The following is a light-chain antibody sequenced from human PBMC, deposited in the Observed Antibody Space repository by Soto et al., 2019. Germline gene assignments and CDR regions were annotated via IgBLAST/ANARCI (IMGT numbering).Light chain of an antibody. CDR3: ASWDDNLNGAV. CDR1: SSNVGSHT. J-gene: IGLJ7*01. Sequence: QSVLTQPRSASGTPGQRVTISCSGSSSNVGSHTVSWYQQLPGTAPRLLIYSNNQRPSGVPDRFSGSKSGTSASLAISGLQPEDESDYYCASWDDNLNGAVFGGGTQLTV. CDR2: SNN. V-gene: IGLV1-44*01.